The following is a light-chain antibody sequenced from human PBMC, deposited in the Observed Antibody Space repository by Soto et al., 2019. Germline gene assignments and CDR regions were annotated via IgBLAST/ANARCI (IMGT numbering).Light chain of an antibody. CDR2: GAS. V-gene: IGKV3-20*01. CDR3: QQYGNSPRT. CDR1: QSVSSNA. J-gene: IGKJ1*01. Sequence: TLLTHSPRTLSLSPGERATHSCRPSQSVSSNALSWYEQKPGQAPRLLIYGASSRATGIPDRFSSSGSGTDFTLTISRLEPEDFALYYCQQYGNSPRTFGQGTKVDIK.